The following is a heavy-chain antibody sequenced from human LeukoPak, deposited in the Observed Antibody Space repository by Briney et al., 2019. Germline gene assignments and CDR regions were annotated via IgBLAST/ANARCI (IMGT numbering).Heavy chain of an antibody. J-gene: IGHJ4*02. V-gene: IGHV3-30*03. CDR2: ISNDGNNK. CDR1: GFTFSYYA. D-gene: IGHD3-22*01. Sequence: GRSLRLSCAASGFTFSYYAIHWVRQAPGKGLEWVAVISNDGNNKYYADSVKGRFTISRDNSKNTLYLQMNSLRAEDTAAYYCARELPSYYYDSSGYGVDYWGQGTLVTVSS. CDR3: ARELPSYYYDSSGYGVDY.